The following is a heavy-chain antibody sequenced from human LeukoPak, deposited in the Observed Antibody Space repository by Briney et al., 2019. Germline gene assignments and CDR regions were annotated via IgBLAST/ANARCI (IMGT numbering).Heavy chain of an antibody. CDR3: ARDTYCGGDRYSPWDYYYYMDV. D-gene: IGHD2-21*02. J-gene: IGHJ6*03. V-gene: IGHV3-7*01. CDR1: GFTFSSYW. CDR2: IKQDGSEK. Sequence: PGGSLRLSCAASGFTFSSYWMSWVRQAPGKGLEWVANIKQDGSEKYYVDSVKGRFTISRDNAKNSLYLQMNSLRAEDTAVYYCARDTYCGGDRYSPWDYYYYMDVWGKGTTVTVSS.